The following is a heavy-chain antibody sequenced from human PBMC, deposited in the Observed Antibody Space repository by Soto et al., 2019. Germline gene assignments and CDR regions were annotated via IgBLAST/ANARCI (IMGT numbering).Heavy chain of an antibody. CDR3: ARRGDTLPSFYFGMDV. D-gene: IGHD2-21*02. Sequence: QVQLQESGPGLVRPSQILSLNCTVSGGSMTSGGYYWNWIRHPPGMGLEWIGFIHNSGSLYYNPSLRSRLPISLDTSKNQFSLRLSSVTVADSAVYYCARRGDTLPSFYFGMDVWGQGTTVTVSS. V-gene: IGHV4-31*03. J-gene: IGHJ6*02. CDR1: GGSMTSGGYY. CDR2: IHNSGSL.